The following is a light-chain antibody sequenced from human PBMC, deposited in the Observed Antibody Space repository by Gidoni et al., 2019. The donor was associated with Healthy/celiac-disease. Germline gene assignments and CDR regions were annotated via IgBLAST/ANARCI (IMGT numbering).Light chain of an antibody. J-gene: IGLJ2*01. Sequence: QSALTQPASVSGSPGQSITISCTGTSSDVGGYNYVSWYQQHPGKAPKLMIYDVSNRPSGVSNRFSGSKSGNTASLTISGLQAEDEADYYCSSYTSSSTLVVFGGGTKLXVX. CDR1: SSDVGGYNY. CDR3: SSYTSSSTLVV. CDR2: DVS. V-gene: IGLV2-14*01.